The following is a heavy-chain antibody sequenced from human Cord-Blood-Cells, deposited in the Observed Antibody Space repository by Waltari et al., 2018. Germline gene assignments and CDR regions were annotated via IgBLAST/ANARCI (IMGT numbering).Heavy chain of an antibody. J-gene: IGHJ3*02. CDR3: ARVVSELSYYDFWSGYYDAFDI. D-gene: IGHD3-3*01. Sequence: QVQLQESGPGLVKPSETLSLTCTVSGGSISSYYWSWIRKAPVTGLAGIGYIYYSGSTNYNPSLKSRVTISVDTSKNQFSLKLSSVTAADTAVYYCARVVSELSYYDFWSGYYDAFDIWGQGTMVTVSS. V-gene: IGHV4-59*01. CDR2: IYYSGST. CDR1: GGSISSYY.